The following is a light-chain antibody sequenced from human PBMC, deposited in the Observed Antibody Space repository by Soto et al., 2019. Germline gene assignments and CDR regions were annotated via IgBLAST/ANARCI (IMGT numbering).Light chain of an antibody. CDR2: DVY. CDR3: TAFTSRDTGV. CDR1: SSDVGGYNY. V-gene: IGLV2-14*03. Sequence: QSVLTQPASVSGSPGQSITISCTGTSSDVGGYNYVSWYQQHPGKAPKLIIYDVYNRPSGISNRFPGCVSGNTASLTSAGLQAEDEADYYCTAFTSRDTGVVGGGTKRAVL. J-gene: IGLJ2*01.